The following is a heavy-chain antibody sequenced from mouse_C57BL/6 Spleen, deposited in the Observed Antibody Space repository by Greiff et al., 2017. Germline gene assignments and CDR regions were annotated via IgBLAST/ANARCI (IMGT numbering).Heavy chain of an antibody. CDR2: ISNRANGYST. CDR1: GFTFTDYY. V-gene: IGHV7-3*01. D-gene: IGHD2-3*01. CDR3: SRSPDGTYYFDY. Sequence: EVKLMESGGGLVQPGGSLSLSCAASGFTFTDYYMSWVRQPPGKALEWLGYISNRANGYSTAYSASVKGRFTISRDNSQSILYLQMNALRAKDSATYYCSRSPDGTYYFDYWGQGTTLTVSS. J-gene: IGHJ2*01.